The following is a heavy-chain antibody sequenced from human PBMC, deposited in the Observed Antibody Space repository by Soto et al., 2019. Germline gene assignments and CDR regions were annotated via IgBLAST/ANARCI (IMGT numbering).Heavy chain of an antibody. D-gene: IGHD2-15*01. CDR1: GFTFSSYS. CDR3: ARVVVVAATLRALDY. Sequence: GGSLRLSCAASGFTFSSYSMNWVRQAPGKGLEWVSSISSSSSYIYYADSVKGRFTISRDNAKNSLYLQMNSLRAEDTAVYYCARVVVVAATLRALDYWGQGTLVTVSS. CDR2: ISSSSSYI. J-gene: IGHJ4*02. V-gene: IGHV3-21*01.